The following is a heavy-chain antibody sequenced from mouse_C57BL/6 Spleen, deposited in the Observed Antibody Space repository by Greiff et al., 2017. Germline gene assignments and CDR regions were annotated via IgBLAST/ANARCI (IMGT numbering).Heavy chain of an antibody. V-gene: IGHV1-76*01. CDR1: GYTFTDYY. CDR3: ARGVKYDYDGDPAWFAY. J-gene: IGHJ3*01. CDR2: IYPGSGNT. Sequence: QVQLQQSGAELVRPGASVKLSCKASGYTFTDYYINWVKQRPGQGLEWIARIYPGSGNTYYNEKFKGKATLTAEKSSSTAYMQLSSLTSEDSAVYFCARGVKYDYDGDPAWFAYWGQGTLVTVSA. D-gene: IGHD2-4*01.